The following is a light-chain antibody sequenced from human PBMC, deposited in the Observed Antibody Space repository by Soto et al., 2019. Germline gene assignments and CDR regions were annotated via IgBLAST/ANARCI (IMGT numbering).Light chain of an antibody. J-gene: IGKJ5*01. Sequence: EIVMTQSPATLSVSPGERATLSCRASQSIYSNLAWYQQKPGQAPRLLIYGASTRASGLPARFSGSGSGTEFTLTISSLEAEDFAVYYCQQRSIWPLTFGQGTRLEIK. V-gene: IGKV3-15*01. CDR2: GAS. CDR3: QQRSIWPLT. CDR1: QSIYSN.